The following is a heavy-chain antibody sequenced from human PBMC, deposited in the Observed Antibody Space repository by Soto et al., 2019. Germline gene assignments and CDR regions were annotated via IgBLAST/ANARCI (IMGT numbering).Heavy chain of an antibody. V-gene: IGHV1-2*02. D-gene: IGHD3-10*01. CDR2: INPNSGGT. CDR3: ARVPYGVTQRQTYYFDY. Sequence: ASVKVSCNASGYTFTGYYMHWVRQAPGQGLEWMGWINPNSGGTNYAQKFQGRVTMTRDTSISTAYMELSRLRSDDTAVYYCARVPYGVTQRQTYYFDYWGQGTLVTSPQ. CDR1: GYTFTGYY. J-gene: IGHJ4*02.